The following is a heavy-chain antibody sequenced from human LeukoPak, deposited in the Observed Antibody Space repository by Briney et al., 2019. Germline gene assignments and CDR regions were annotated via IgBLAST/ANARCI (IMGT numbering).Heavy chain of an antibody. V-gene: IGHV3-23*01. D-gene: IGHD3-3*01. Sequence: GGSLRLSCVVSGFTFKNYAMSWVRQAPGKGLECVSSIRDSGNGTDYADSAKGRFTVSRDNSKNTLYLHMSTLSAEDTAVYYCAKWAYYDFWSGHYKSHFDSWGQGTLVTVSP. CDR1: GFTFKNYA. CDR2: IRDSGNGT. CDR3: AKWAYYDFWSGHYKSHFDS. J-gene: IGHJ4*02.